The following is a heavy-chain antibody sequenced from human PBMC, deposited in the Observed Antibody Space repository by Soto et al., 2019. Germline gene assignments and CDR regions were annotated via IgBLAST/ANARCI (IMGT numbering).Heavy chain of an antibody. V-gene: IGHV3-43*01. CDR1: GFTFDDYT. CDR2: ISWDGGST. J-gene: IGHJ4*02. Sequence: GGSLRLSCAASGFTFDDYTMHWVRQAPGKGLEWVSLISWDGGSTYYADSVKGRFTISRDNSKNSLYLQMNILRTEDTALYYCAKPIFRGQLSYHPFDYWGQGTLVTVSS. D-gene: IGHD3-3*01. CDR3: AKPIFRGQLSYHPFDY.